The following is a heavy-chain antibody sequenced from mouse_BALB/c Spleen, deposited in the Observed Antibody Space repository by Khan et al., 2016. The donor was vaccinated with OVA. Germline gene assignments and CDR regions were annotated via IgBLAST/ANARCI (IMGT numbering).Heavy chain of an antibody. Sequence: QVQLKQSGPDLKKPGETVKISCKASGYTFTDYVMNWVKQAPGKGLKWMGWINTYTGEPTYADDFKGRFAFSLETSASTAYLQINSLKNEDTATXFCARFHGGYWGQGTTLTVSS. J-gene: IGHJ2*01. V-gene: IGHV9-3-1*01. CDR3: ARFHGGY. CDR1: GYTFTDYV. CDR2: INTYTGEP.